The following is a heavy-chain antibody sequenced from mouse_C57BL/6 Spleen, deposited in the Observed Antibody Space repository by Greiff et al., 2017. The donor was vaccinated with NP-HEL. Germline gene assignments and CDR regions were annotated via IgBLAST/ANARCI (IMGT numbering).Heavy chain of an antibody. J-gene: IGHJ2*01. CDR2: IDPSDSYT. Sequence: QVQLKQPGAELVMPGASVKLSCKASGYTFTSYWMHWVKQRPGQGLEWIGEIDPSDSYTNYNQKFKGKSTLTVDKSSSTAYMQLSSLTSEDSAVYYCARWGELGRGRFDYWGQGTTLTVSS. CDR1: GYTFTSYW. D-gene: IGHD4-1*01. V-gene: IGHV1-69*01. CDR3: ARWGELGRGRFDY.